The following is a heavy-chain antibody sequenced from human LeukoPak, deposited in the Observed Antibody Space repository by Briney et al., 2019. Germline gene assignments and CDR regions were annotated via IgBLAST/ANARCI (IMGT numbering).Heavy chain of an antibody. Sequence: ASVTVSCKASGYTFTNYGVTWVRQAPGQGLEWIGWISAYNGDRNYVQKFQGRVTMTTDTSTSTAYMELRNLPSDDSATYYCARDTNSAGDLTWFDPWGQGTLVTVFS. CDR2: ISAYNGDR. V-gene: IGHV1-18*04. D-gene: IGHD2-2*01. J-gene: IGHJ5*02. CDR3: ARDTNSAGDLTWFDP. CDR1: GYTFTNYG.